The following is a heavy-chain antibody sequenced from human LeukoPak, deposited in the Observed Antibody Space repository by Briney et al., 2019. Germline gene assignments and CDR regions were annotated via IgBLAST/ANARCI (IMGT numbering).Heavy chain of an antibody. CDR2: INHSGST. J-gene: IGHJ4*02. CDR1: GGSFSGYY. CDR3: ARAFLEGMTTGNFDY. V-gene: IGHV4-34*01. Sequence: SETLSLTCAVYGGSFSGYYWSWIRQPPGKGLEWIGEINHSGSTNYNPSLKSRVTISVDTSKNQFSLKLSSVTAADTAVYYCARAFLEGMTTGNFDYGGQGTLVTVS. D-gene: IGHD4-11*01.